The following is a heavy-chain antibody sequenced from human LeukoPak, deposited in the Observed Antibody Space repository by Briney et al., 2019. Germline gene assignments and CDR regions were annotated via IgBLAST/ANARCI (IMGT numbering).Heavy chain of an antibody. V-gene: IGHV3-21*01. Sequence: PGGSLRLSCEASGFTFTTYSMTWVRQAPGKGLEWVSIISSGSSAIFSADALKGRFTISRDDAKNLLYLDMNSLRAEDTAVYYCAELGITMIGGVWGQGTLVTVSS. J-gene: IGHJ4*02. CDR2: ISSGSSAI. D-gene: IGHD3-10*02. CDR1: GFTFTTYS. CDR3: AELGITMIGGV.